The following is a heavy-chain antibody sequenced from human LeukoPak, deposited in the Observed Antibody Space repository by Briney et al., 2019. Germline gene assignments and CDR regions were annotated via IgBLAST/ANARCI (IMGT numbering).Heavy chain of an antibody. Sequence: GASVKASCKASGYTFTSYGISWVRQAPGQGLEWMGWISAYNGNTNYAQKLQGRVTMTTDTSTSTAYMELRSLRSDDTAVYYCARATVRGPQFGPVTDYWGQGTLVTVSS. CDR2: ISAYNGNT. D-gene: IGHD5-24*01. J-gene: IGHJ4*02. CDR3: ARATVRGPQFGPVTDY. CDR1: GYTFTSYG. V-gene: IGHV1-18*01.